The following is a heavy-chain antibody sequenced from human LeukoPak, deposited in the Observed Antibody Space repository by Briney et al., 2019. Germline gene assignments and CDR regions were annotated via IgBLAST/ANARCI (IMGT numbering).Heavy chain of an antibody. CDR2: ISYDGSNK. Sequence: PGGSLRLSCAASGFTFSNYGMHWVRQAPGKGLEWVAVISYDGSNKYYADSMKGRFTISRDTSTNTVYPQLNSLRAEDTATYYCAGYGGSYPYYLDVWGKGTTVTLSS. CDR1: GFTFSNYG. J-gene: IGHJ6*03. V-gene: IGHV3-30*03. CDR3: AGYGGSYPYYLDV. D-gene: IGHD1-26*01.